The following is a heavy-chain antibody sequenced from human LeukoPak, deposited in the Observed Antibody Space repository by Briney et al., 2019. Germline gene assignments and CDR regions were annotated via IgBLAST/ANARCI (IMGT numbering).Heavy chain of an antibody. D-gene: IGHD6-19*01. CDR2: ISAYNGNT. CDR3: ARGRYSSGRLLISFDY. V-gene: IGHV1-18*01. Sequence: ASVKVSCKASGGTFSSYAISWVRQAPGQGLEWMGWISAYNGNTNYAQKLQGRATMTTDTSTSTAYMELRSLRSDDTAVYYCARGRYSSGRLLISFDYWGQGTLVTVSS. CDR1: GGTFSSYA. J-gene: IGHJ4*02.